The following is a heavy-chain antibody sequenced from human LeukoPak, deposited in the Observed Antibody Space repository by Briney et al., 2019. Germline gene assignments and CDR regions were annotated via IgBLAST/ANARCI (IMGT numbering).Heavy chain of an antibody. V-gene: IGHV3-23*01. Sequence: GGSLRLPCAASGFTFSSYAMSWVRQAPGKGREGVSAISGSGGSTYYADSVKGRFTIPRDNPKNTLYLQMNSLRAGDTAVYYCAKDRAYYYFWRGYFSRYFDYWGQGTLVTVSS. CDR2: ISGSGGST. CDR3: AKDRAYYYFWRGYFSRYFDY. CDR1: GFTFSSYA. J-gene: IGHJ4*02. D-gene: IGHD3-3*01.